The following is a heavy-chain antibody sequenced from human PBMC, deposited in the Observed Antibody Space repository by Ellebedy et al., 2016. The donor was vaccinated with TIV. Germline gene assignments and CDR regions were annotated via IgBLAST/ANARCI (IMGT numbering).Heavy chain of an antibody. D-gene: IGHD3-22*01. CDR2: IYYSGST. J-gene: IGHJ2*01. V-gene: IGHV4-31*03. CDR1: GGSISSGGYY. CDR3: ARGMKDSSGYFYWYFDL. Sequence: MPSETLSLTCTVSGGSISSGGYYWSWIRQHPGKGLEWIGYIYYSGSTYYNPSLKSRVTILVDTSKNQFSLKLSSVTAADTAVYYCARGMKDSSGYFYWYFDLWGRGTLVTVSS.